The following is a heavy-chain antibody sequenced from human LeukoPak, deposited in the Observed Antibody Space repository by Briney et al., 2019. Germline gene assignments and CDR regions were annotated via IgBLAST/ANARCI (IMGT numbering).Heavy chain of an antibody. Sequence: SETLSLTCTVSGGSISSYYWSWIRQPPGKGLEWIGYIYYRGSTNYSPSLKSRVTISVDTSKNQFSLKLSSVTAADTAVYYCARGVISIAAAGRNWFDPWGQGTLVTVSS. V-gene: IGHV4-59*01. CDR3: ARGVISIAAAGRNWFDP. CDR1: GGSISSYY. J-gene: IGHJ5*02. CDR2: IYYRGST. D-gene: IGHD6-13*01.